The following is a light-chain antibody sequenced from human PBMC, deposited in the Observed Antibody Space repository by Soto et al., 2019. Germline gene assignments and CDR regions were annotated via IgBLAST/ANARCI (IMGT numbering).Light chain of an antibody. V-gene: IGLV1-51*01. CDR3: GTWDNRLSCYV. J-gene: IGLJ1*01. Sequence: QSVLTQPPSVSAAPGQSVTISCSATFSNIENNFFSLYQQLPGAAPKLLIYDNHKRPSGIPDRFSGSKSATSATLDITGLQTGDEADYYCGTWDNRLSCYVFGTGTKVTVL. CDR1: FSNIENNF. CDR2: DNH.